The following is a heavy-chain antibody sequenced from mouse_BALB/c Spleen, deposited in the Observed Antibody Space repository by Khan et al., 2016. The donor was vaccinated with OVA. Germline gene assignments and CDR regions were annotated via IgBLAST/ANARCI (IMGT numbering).Heavy chain of an antibody. V-gene: IGHV1-63*01. CDR3: ARDGGNYGWFTY. CDR1: GYGFTNYW. Sequence: QVQLQQSGAELVRPGTSVKISCKASGYGFTNYWLGWIKQRPGHGLEWIGDIYPGSGNTYYNENFKVKATLTVDKSSSTAYLQLSGLTSEDSAGYFCARDGGNYGWFTYWGQGTLVTVSA. CDR2: IYPGSGNT. D-gene: IGHD2-1*01. J-gene: IGHJ3*01.